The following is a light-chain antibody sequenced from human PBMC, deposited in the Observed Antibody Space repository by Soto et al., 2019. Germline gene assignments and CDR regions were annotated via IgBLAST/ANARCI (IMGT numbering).Light chain of an antibody. CDR3: QHYNTSSRA. V-gene: IGKV1-5*03. J-gene: IGKJ1*01. CDR2: KAS. Sequence: DIQMTQSPSTLSASVGDRITITCRASQSISTWLAWYQQKPGKAPKLLIYKASSLQSGVPSRFSGSGSGTEFTLPISSLQPDDFATYYCQHYNTSSRAFGQGTKVEIK. CDR1: QSISTW.